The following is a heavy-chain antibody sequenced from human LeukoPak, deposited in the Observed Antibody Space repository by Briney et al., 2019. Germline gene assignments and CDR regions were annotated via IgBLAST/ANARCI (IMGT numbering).Heavy chain of an antibody. CDR2: IYYSGSI. CDR3: ARASFDSSGYYHYEFDY. V-gene: IGHV4-59*01. J-gene: IGHJ4*02. D-gene: IGHD3-22*01. Sequence: SETLSLTCTVSGGSISSYYWSWIRQPPGKGLEWIGYIYYSGSINYNPSLKSRVTISVDTSKNQFSLKLSSVTAADTAVYYCARASFDSSGYYHYEFDYWGQGTLVTVSS. CDR1: GGSISSYY.